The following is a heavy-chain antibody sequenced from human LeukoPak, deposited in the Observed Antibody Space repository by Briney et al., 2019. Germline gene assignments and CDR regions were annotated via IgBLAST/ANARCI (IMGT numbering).Heavy chain of an antibody. CDR3: ARESYSSGWYVVDC. V-gene: IGHV4-38-2*02. D-gene: IGHD6-19*01. Sequence: SETLSLTCAVSGYSISSDYYWGWIRQPPGKGLEWIGSIYHSGSTYYNPSLKSRVTISVDTSKNQFSLKLSSVTAADTAVYYCARESYSSGWYVVDCWGQGTLVTVSS. CDR1: GYSISSDYY. CDR2: IYHSGST. J-gene: IGHJ4*02.